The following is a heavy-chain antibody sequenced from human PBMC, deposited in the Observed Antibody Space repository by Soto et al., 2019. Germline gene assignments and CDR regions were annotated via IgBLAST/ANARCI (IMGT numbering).Heavy chain of an antibody. CDR1: GFTFSSYW. CDR3: VREKPYYDFWSGYLSYYYYYGMDV. J-gene: IGHJ6*02. D-gene: IGHD3-3*01. V-gene: IGHV3-7*03. Sequence: GGSLRLSCAASGFTFSSYWMSWVRQAPGKGLEWVANIKQDGSEKYYVDSVKGRFTISRDNAKNSLYLQMNSLRAEDTAVYYCVREKPYYDFWSGYLSYYYYYGMDVWGQGTTVTVSS. CDR2: IKQDGSEK.